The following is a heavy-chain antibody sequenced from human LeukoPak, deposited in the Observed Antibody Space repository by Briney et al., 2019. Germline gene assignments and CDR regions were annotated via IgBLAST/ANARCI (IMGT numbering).Heavy chain of an antibody. CDR1: GFTFNNYA. CDR2: ISGSGGST. V-gene: IGHV3-23*01. Sequence: PGGSLRLSCAASGFTFNNYAMSWVRQAPGKGLEWVSGISGSGGSTYYADSVKGRFTISRDNSKNTLYLQMNSLRAEDTAVYYCAKDRGIISDYWGQGTLVTVSS. D-gene: IGHD3-10*01. J-gene: IGHJ4*02. CDR3: AKDRGIISDY.